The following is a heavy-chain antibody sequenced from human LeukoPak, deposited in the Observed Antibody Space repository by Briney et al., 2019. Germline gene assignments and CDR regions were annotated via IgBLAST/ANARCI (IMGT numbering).Heavy chain of an antibody. CDR3: ARATATKYDFWSGPPQYFQH. CDR2: IYYSGST. D-gene: IGHD3-3*01. V-gene: IGHV4-59*01. Sequence: PSETLSLTCTVSGGSISSYYWSWIRQPPGKGLEWIGYIYYSGSTNYNPSLKSRVIISVDTSKNQFSLKLSSVTAADTAVYYCARATATKYDFWSGPPQYFQHWGQGTLVTVSS. J-gene: IGHJ1*01. CDR1: GGSISSYY.